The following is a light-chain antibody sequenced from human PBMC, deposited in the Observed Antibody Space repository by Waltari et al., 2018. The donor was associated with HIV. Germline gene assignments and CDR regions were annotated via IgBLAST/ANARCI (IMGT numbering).Light chain of an antibody. CDR1: GGLSSYA. V-gene: IGLV4-69*01. CDR2: LKSDGSH. CDR3: QTWDTGPV. J-gene: IGLJ3*02. Sequence: QLVLTQSPSASAFLGASVKITCTLNGGLSSYAIAWHQHQPEKGPRYLMKLKSDGSHNRKDEIPDRFSASNSGADHHLTISSLQSEDEGYYYCQTWDTGPVFGGGTKLTVL.